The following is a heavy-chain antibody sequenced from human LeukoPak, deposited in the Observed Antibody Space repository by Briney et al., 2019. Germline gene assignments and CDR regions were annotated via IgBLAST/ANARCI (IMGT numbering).Heavy chain of an antibody. CDR3: ARDYYDSSRRLDY. D-gene: IGHD3-22*01. V-gene: IGHV1-2*02. Sequence: ASVKVSCKASGYTFTGYYIHWVRQAPGQGLEWTGWINPNSGGTIYAQKFQGRVTMTRDTSISTAYMELSRLTSDDTAVYYCARDYYDSSRRLDYWGQGTLVTVSS. CDR1: GYTFTGYY. J-gene: IGHJ4*02. CDR2: INPNSGGT.